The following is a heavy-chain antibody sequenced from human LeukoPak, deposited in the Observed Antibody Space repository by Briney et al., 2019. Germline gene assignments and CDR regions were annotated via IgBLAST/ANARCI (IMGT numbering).Heavy chain of an antibody. D-gene: IGHD3-22*01. CDR2: INPNSGAT. Sequence: ASVKVSCKASGYTFTGNFLHWVRQAPGQGLEWMGRINPNSGATRYGQKFQGRVTMTRDTSISTAYLELSRVTSDDTALYYCARESVFYDSSGYYSGFDNWGQGTLVTVSS. CDR1: GYTFTGNF. CDR3: ARESVFYDSSGYYSGFDN. J-gene: IGHJ4*02. V-gene: IGHV1-2*06.